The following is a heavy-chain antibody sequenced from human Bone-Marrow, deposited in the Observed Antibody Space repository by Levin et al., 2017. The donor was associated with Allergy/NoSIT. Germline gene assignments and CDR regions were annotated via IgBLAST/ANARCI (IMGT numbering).Heavy chain of an antibody. V-gene: IGHV4-39*07. CDR1: GVSLGSSSYY. J-gene: IGHJ4*02. CDR3: ARDPYYYDNNDYYYVEDKY. Sequence: SETLSLTCTVSGVSLGSSSYYWGWIRQPPGSGLEWIGSIYNTGKTFYNPSLKSRVTISMDTSKNQISCKLDSVTASDTAVYYCARDPYYYDNNDYYYVEDKYWGQGTLVTVSS. CDR2: IYNTGKT. D-gene: IGHD3-22*01.